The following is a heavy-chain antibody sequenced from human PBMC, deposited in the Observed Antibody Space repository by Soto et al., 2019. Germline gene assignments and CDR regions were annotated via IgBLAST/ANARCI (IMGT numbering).Heavy chain of an antibody. CDR3: ASREMRNWKIGSGAFDF. D-gene: IGHD1-1*01. V-gene: IGHV1-18*01. CDR1: GYTITSYG. J-gene: IGHJ3*01. Sequence: ASVKVSCKASGYTITSYGISWVRQAPGQGLEWMGWISAYNGNTNYAQKLQGRVTMTTDTSTSTAYMELRSLRSDDTAVYYCASREMRNWKIGSGAFDFWGKGIMVNAS. CDR2: ISAYNGNT.